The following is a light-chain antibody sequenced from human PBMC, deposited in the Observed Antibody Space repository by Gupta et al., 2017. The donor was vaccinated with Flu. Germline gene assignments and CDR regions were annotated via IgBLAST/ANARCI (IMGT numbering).Light chain of an antibody. CDR2: WAS. CDR3: QQYYRTPPT. Sequence: SVGERAAINCKSSQSVLYSSNNKNYLAWYQQKPGQPPKLLISWASTRKPGVPDRFSGSGSGTDFTLTISSLQAEDVAVYFCQQYYRTPPTFGGGTKVEIK. V-gene: IGKV4-1*01. CDR1: QSVLYSSNNKNY. J-gene: IGKJ4*01.